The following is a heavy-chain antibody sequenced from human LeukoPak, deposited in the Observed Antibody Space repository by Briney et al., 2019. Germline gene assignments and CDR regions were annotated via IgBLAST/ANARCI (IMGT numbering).Heavy chain of an antibody. Sequence: PSETLSLTCAVYGGSFSGYYWSWIRQPPGKGLEWIGYIYYSGSTNYNPSPKSRVTISVDTSKNQFSLKLSSVTAADTAVYYCARDDSGGSYLWFDPWGQGTLVTVSS. V-gene: IGHV4-59*01. D-gene: IGHD3-22*01. CDR1: GGSFSGYY. J-gene: IGHJ5*02. CDR3: ARDDSGGSYLWFDP. CDR2: IYYSGST.